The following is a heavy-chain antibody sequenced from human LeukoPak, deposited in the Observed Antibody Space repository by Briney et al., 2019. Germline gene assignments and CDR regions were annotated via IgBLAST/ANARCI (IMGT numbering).Heavy chain of an antibody. CDR2: INHSGST. J-gene: IGHJ3*02. CDR3: ARGRYALSRPTDI. D-gene: IGHD1-1*01. V-gene: IGHV4-30-4*08. CDR1: GNSISSGDNY. Sequence: PSQTLSLTCTVSGNSISSGDNYWSWIRQPPGKGLEWIGEINHSGSTNYNPSLKSRVTISVDTSKNQFSLKLSSVTAADTAVYYCARGRYALSRPTDIWGQGTMVTVSS.